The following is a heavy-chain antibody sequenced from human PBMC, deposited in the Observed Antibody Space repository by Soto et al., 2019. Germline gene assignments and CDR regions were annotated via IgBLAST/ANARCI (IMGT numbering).Heavy chain of an antibody. V-gene: IGHV3-7*01. CDR3: ARGNWNYYYGLDV. CDR1: EFTFDKYY. Sequence: GGSLRLSCAASEFTFDKYYMTWVRQAPGKGPEWVANIKPDGSEQYYVDSVKGRFTISRDNANNSLYLQMNSLRAEDTAVYFCARGNWNYYYGLDVWGQGTTVPVYS. D-gene: IGHD1-20*01. J-gene: IGHJ6*02. CDR2: IKPDGSEQ.